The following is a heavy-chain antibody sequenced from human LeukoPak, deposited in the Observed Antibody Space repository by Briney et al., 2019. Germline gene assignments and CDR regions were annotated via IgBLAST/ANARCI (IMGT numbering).Heavy chain of an antibody. J-gene: IGHJ4*02. V-gene: IGHV4-61*02. CDR1: GGSISSGSYY. CDR3: ARAGTNLGDYDF. D-gene: IGHD4-17*01. CDR2: IYTSGST. Sequence: PSQTLSLTCTVSGGSISSGSYYWSWIRQPAGKGLEWIGRIYTSGSTNYNPSLKSRVTISVDTSKNQFSLSLSSVTVADTAVYYCARAGTNLGDYDFWGQGTLVTVSS.